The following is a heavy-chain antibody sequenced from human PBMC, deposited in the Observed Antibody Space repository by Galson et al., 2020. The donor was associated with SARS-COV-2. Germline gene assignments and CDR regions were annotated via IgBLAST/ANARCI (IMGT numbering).Heavy chain of an antibody. D-gene: IGHD3-16*02. CDR1: GGSISSGDYY. CDR3: ARERVFYEYVWVSYRPEGRGMDV. CDR2: IYYSGST. Sequence: ETSETLSLTCTVSGGSISSGDYYWSWIRQPPGKGLEWIGYIYYSGSTYYNPSLKSRVTISVDTSKNQFSLKLSSVTAADTAVYYCARERVFYEYVWVSYRPEGRGMDVWGQGTTVTVSS. J-gene: IGHJ6*02. V-gene: IGHV4-30-4*01.